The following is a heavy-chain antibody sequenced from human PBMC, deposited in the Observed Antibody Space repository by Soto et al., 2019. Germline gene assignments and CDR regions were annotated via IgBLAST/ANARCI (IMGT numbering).Heavy chain of an antibody. CDR3: ARVGLSAADFDY. D-gene: IGHD6-25*01. Sequence: LIISGEGSGVIFSANYMTWIRQAPGKGLEWVSYIGGTSNVIYYADSVKGRFTISRDNAKNSLYLQMNSLRAEDTAVYYCARVGLSAADFDYWGQGAPVTVSS. CDR1: GVIFSANY. V-gene: IGHV3-11*01. CDR2: IGGTSNVI. J-gene: IGHJ4*02.